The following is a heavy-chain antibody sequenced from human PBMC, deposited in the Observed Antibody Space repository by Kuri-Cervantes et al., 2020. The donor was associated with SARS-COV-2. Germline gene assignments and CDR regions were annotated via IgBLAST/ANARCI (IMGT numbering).Heavy chain of an antibody. CDR1: GFTFSSYS. CDR2: ISSSSSYI. D-gene: IGHD2-2*02. Sequence: GESLKISCAASGFTFSSYSMNWVRQAPGKGLEWVSSISSSSSYIYYADSVKGRFTISRDNAKNTLYLQMNSLRAEDTAVYYCAKDGCSSTSCYMGYYFDYWGQGTLVTVSS. J-gene: IGHJ4*02. CDR3: AKDGCSSTSCYMGYYFDY. V-gene: IGHV3-21*01.